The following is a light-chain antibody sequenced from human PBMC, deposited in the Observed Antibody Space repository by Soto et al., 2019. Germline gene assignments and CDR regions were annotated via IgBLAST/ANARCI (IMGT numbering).Light chain of an antibody. V-gene: IGLV2-18*02. CDR3: SSYTSSSTYV. Sequence: ALTQPPSVSGSPGQSVTISCTGTSSDVGSYNRVSWYQQPPGTAPKLLIYEVSNRPSGVPDRFSGSKSGNTASLTISGLQAEDEADYYCSSYTSSSTYVFGSGTKVTVL. J-gene: IGLJ1*01. CDR1: SSDVGSYNR. CDR2: EVS.